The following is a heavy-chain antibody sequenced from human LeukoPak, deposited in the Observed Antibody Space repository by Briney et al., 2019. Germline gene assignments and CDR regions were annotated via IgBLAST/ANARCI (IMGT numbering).Heavy chain of an antibody. CDR2: INPSGGST. D-gene: IGHD6-19*01. J-gene: IGHJ4*02. CDR3: ARDGWMGLYYFDY. V-gene: IGHV1-46*01. CDR1: GYTFTIYY. Sequence: ASVTVSFKASGYTFTIYYMHWVRQAPGQGLEWMGIINPSGGSTSYAQKFQGRVTMTRDTSTSTVYMELSSLRSEDTAVYYCARDGWMGLYYFDYWGQGTLVTVSS.